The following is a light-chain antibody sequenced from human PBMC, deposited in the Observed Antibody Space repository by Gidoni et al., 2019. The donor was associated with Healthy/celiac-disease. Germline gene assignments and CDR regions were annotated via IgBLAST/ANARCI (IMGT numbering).Light chain of an antibody. J-gene: IGKJ1*01. Sequence: DRQMTQTPSTLSASVGDRVTITCRASQSISSWLAWYQQKPGKAPKLLIYKASSLESGVPSRFSGSGSGTEFTLTISSLQPDDFATYYCQQYNSYSRTFXXXTKVEIK. CDR3: QQYNSYSRT. V-gene: IGKV1-5*03. CDR2: KAS. CDR1: QSISSW.